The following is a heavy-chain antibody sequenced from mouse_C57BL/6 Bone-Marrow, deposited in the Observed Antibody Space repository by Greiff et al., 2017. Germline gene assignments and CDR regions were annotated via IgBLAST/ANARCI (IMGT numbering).Heavy chain of an antibody. D-gene: IGHD1-1*01. J-gene: IGHJ2*01. V-gene: IGHV1-74*01. CDR2: IHPSDSET. CDR1: GYTFTSYW. Sequence: VQLQQPGAELVKPGASVKVSCKASGYTFTSYWMHWVKQRPGQGLEWIGRIHPSDSETNYNQKFKGKATLTVDKSSSTAYMQLSSLTSEDSAVYYCVFYYYGSSYYFDYWGQGTTLTVSS. CDR3: VFYYYGSSYYFDY.